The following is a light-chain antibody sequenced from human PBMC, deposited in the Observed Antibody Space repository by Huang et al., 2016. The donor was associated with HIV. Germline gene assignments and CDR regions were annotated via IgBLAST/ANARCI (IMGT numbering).Light chain of an antibody. CDR3: QQYNNWPIFT. Sequence: EIVMTQSPATLSVSPGERATLPCRASQSVSSNFAWYQEKPGQAPRLLIYDASTRATGIPARFSGSGSGTEFTLTISSLQSEDFAVYYCQQYNNWPIFTFGPGTKVDIK. V-gene: IGKV3-15*01. CDR1: QSVSSN. CDR2: DAS. J-gene: IGKJ3*01.